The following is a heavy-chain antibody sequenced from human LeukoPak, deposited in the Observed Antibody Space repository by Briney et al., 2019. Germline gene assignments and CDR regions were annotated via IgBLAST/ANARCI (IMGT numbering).Heavy chain of an antibody. D-gene: IGHD4-23*01. CDR1: GFTVSSNY. V-gene: IGHV3-53*01. CDR2: IYSDGST. CDR3: ARVDYGGNYRAFDY. J-gene: IGHJ4*02. Sequence: GGSLRLSCAASGFTVSSNYMSWVRQAPGEGLEWVSIIYSDGSTYYADSVKGRFTISRDNSKKTLYLQMNSLRAEDTAVYYCARVDYGGNYRAFDYWGQGTLVTVSS.